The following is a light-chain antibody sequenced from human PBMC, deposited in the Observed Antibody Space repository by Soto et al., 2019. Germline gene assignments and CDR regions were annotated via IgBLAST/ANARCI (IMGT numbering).Light chain of an antibody. Sequence: QSALTQPRSVSGSPGQSVTISCTGTSSDVGGYNYVSWFQHHPGKAPKLMIYDVSERPSGVPDRFSGSKSGNTASLTISGLQAEDEADYYCCSYAGSSPYVVFGGGTQLTVL. CDR3: CSYAGSSPYVV. J-gene: IGLJ2*01. V-gene: IGLV2-11*01. CDR1: SSDVGGYNY. CDR2: DVS.